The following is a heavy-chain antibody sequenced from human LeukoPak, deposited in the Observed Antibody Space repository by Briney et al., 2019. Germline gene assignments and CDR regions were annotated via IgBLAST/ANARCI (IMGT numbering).Heavy chain of an antibody. CDR3: TGSSSFDY. J-gene: IGHJ4*02. Sequence: GGSLRLSCAASGFTVSSHYMNWVRQAPGKGLEWVSVISSGGSTYYADSVKGRFTLSRDNSKNTLYLQMNSLRAEDTAVYYCTGSSSFDYWGQGTLVTVSS. CDR1: GFTVSSHY. V-gene: IGHV3-53*01. D-gene: IGHD6-6*01. CDR2: ISSGGST.